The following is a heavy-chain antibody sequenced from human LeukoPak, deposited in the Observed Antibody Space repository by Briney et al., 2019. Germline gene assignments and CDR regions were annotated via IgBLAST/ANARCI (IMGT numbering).Heavy chain of an antibody. CDR2: IYYSGST. V-gene: IGHV4-59*01. D-gene: IGHD2-21*02. CDR1: GGSISSYY. Sequence: SETLSLTCTVSGGSISSYYWSWIRQPPGKGLEWIGYIYYSGSTNYNPSLKSRVTISVDTSKNQFSLKLSSVTAADTAVYYCARDIGGLLPQLWGQGVLVVVSS. CDR3: ARDIGGLLPQL. J-gene: IGHJ4*02.